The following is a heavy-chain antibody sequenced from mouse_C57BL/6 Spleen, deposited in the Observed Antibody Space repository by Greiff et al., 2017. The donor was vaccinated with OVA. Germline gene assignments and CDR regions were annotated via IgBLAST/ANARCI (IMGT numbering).Heavy chain of an antibody. CDR3: ASSDYSNENWYFDV. J-gene: IGHJ1*03. V-gene: IGHV1-50*01. CDR1: GYTFTSSW. CDR2: LDPSDSYP. Sequence: QVQLHQSGAELVKPGASVTLSCKASGYTFTSSWMQWVKQRPGQGLEWIGELDPSDSYPNSNQKFKGKATLTVDTSSSTAYMPLSSLTSEDAAVDDCASSDYSNENWYFDVWGTGTTVTVAS. D-gene: IGHD2-5*01.